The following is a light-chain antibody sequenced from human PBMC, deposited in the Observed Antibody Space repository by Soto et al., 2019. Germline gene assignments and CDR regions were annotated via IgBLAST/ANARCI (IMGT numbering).Light chain of an antibody. CDR3: QHRRNWPPT. Sequence: IVMTHSPSTLSLSPLERATLSFMSSQSVNNFLAWYQQRPGQAPRLLMYEASNRATGVPARFSGSGSGTDFTLTISSLEPEDFAIYYCQHRRNWPPTFGQGTKVDTK. V-gene: IGKV3-11*01. CDR1: QSVNNF. CDR2: EAS. J-gene: IGKJ1*01.